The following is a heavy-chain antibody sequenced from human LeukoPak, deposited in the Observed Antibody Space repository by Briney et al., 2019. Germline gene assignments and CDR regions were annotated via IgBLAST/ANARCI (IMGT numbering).Heavy chain of an antibody. V-gene: IGHV4-34*01. CDR1: GGSFSGYY. CDR3: ARGWTYSSGSDGDWFDP. CDR2: INHSGST. Sequence: SETLSLTCAVYGGSFSGYYWSWIRQPPGKGLEWIGEINHSGSTNYNPSLKSRVTISVDTSKNQFSLKLSSVTAADTAVYYCARGWTYSSGSDGDWFDPWGQGTLVTVSS. D-gene: IGHD6-19*01. J-gene: IGHJ5*02.